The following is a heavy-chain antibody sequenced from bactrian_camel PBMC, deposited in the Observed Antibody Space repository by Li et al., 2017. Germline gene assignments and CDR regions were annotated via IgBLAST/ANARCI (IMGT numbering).Heavy chain of an antibody. CDR3: KGVRLCGDSDIETV. CDR2: IDNAGSAT. Sequence: VQLVESGGGSVQAGESLRLSCVASGFTSSSLYMAWFRQAPGKEREGVAAIDNAGSATYTYAVQGRFTISKDNAKNTVYLQMNSLTPEDTGLYRCKGVRLCGDSDIETVWSQGTQVTVS. D-gene: IGHD3*01. V-gene: IGHV3S40*01. J-gene: IGHJ4*01. CDR1: GFTSSSLY.